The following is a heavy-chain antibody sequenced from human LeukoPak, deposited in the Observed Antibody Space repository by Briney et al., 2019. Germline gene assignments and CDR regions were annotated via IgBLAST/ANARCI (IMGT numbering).Heavy chain of an antibody. D-gene: IGHD3-10*01. Sequence: SVKVSCKASGGTFSSYAISWVRQAPGQGLEWMGGIIPIFGTASYAQKFQGRVTITADESTSTAYMELSSLRSEDTAVYYCAKVRQLLWFGASDYWGQGTLVTVSS. CDR2: IIPIFGTA. J-gene: IGHJ4*02. V-gene: IGHV1-69*13. CDR1: GGTFSSYA. CDR3: AKVRQLLWFGASDY.